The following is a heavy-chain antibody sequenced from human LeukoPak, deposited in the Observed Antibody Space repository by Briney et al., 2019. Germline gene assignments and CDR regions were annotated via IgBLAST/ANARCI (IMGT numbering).Heavy chain of an antibody. CDR1: GFTFSSYW. Sequence: PGGSLRLSCAASGFTFSSYWMHWVRQVPGKGLVWVSRINRDGSSTTYADSVTGRFTISRDNAKNTLYLQMNSLRAEDTALYFCATYIQRPPGMDVWGQGTTVTVSS. CDR3: ATYIQRPPGMDV. V-gene: IGHV3-74*01. CDR2: INRDGSST. J-gene: IGHJ6*02. D-gene: IGHD2-15*01.